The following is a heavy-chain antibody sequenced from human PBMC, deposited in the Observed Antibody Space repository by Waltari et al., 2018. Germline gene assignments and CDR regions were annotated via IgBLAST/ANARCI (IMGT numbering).Heavy chain of an antibody. CDR3: ASGSEWLFH. J-gene: IGHJ4*02. Sequence: QVQLVQSGAEVKKPGASVKVSCKASGYTFTTYGITWVRQAPGQGLEWMGCIYNGNTNYVQKFQGRVTMTTDTSTSTAYMELRSLKSDDTAVYYCASGSEWLFHWGQEPWSPSPQ. CDR1: GYTFTTYG. CDR2: IYNGNT. V-gene: IGHV1-18*01. D-gene: IGHD3-3*01.